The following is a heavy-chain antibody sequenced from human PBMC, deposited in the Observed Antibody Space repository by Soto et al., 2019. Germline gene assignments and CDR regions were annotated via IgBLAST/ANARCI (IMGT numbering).Heavy chain of an antibody. V-gene: IGHV1-69*13. CDR2: IIPIFGTA. CDR3: ARDRSSGWYGGGYYYGMDV. D-gene: IGHD6-19*01. J-gene: IGHJ6*02. CDR1: GGTFSSYA. Sequence: GASVKVSCKASGGTFSSYAISWVRQAPGQGLEWMGGIIPIFGTANYAQKFQGRVTITADESTSTAYMELSSLRSEDTAVYYCARDRSSGWYGGGYYYGMDVWGQGTTVTVSS.